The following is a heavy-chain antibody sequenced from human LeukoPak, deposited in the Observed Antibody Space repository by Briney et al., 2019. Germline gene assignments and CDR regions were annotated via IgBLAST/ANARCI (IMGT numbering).Heavy chain of an antibody. V-gene: IGHV3-23*01. CDR3: ARVVDGSGSYQSDY. J-gene: IGHJ4*02. D-gene: IGHD3-10*01. Sequence: GGSLRLSCAASGFTFSSYAMSWVRQAPGKGLEWVSAISGSGGSTYYADSVKGRFTISRDNSKNTLYLQMNSLRAEDTAVYYCARVVDGSGSYQSDYWGQGTLVTVSS. CDR1: GFTFSSYA. CDR2: ISGSGGST.